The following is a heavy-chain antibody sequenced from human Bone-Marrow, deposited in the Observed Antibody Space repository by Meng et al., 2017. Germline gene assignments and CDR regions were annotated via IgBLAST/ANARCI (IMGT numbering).Heavy chain of an antibody. CDR2: IYPGDSDT. V-gene: IGHV5-51*01. J-gene: IGHJ4*02. CDR3: ARHPSWYHSYFDY. D-gene: IGHD6-13*01. CDR1: GYSFTNYW. Sequence: GESLKISCKGSGYSFTNYWIGWVRQMPGKGLEWMGIIYPGDSDTRYSPSFQGQVTISADKSISTAYLQWSSLKASDTAMYYCARHPSWYHSYFDYWGQGTLVTVSS.